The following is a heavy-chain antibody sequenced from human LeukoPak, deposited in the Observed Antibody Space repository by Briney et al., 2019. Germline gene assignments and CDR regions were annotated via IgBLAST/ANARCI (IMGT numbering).Heavy chain of an antibody. CDR1: GYTFTGYY. Sequence: ASVKVSCKASGYTFTGYYMHWVRQAPGQGLEWMGWTNPNSGGTNYAQKFQGRVTMTRDTSISTAYMELSRLRSDDTAVYYCAREIYDSSGLDYWGQGTLVTVSS. CDR2: TNPNSGGT. D-gene: IGHD3-22*01. CDR3: AREIYDSSGLDY. J-gene: IGHJ4*02. V-gene: IGHV1-2*02.